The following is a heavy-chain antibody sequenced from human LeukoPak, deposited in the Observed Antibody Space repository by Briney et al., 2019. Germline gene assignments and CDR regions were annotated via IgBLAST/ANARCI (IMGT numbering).Heavy chain of an antibody. Sequence: PGGSLRLSCAASGFTFGSYSMHWVRQAPGKGLEWVSSISSSSSYIYYADSVKGRFTISRDNAKNSLYLQMNSLRAEDTAVYYCARDHEAGSGWFYYYYGMDVWGQGTTVTVSS. CDR1: GFTFGSYS. D-gene: IGHD6-19*01. CDR3: ARDHEAGSGWFYYYYGMDV. CDR2: ISSSSSYI. J-gene: IGHJ6*02. V-gene: IGHV3-21*01.